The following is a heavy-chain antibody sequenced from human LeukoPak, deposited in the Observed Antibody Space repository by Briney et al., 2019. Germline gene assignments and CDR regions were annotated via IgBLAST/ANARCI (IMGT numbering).Heavy chain of an antibody. V-gene: IGHV3-11*01. CDR3: AMSRTYDFIFIS. CDR2: ISQSSTTI. D-gene: IGHD2/OR15-2a*01. Sequence: GGSLRLSCEASGFNFPNFYMSWIRQAPGKGLEWVSYISQSSTTIYYADSVKGRFTISRDNANNLLFLQMNSLKTEDTALYFCAMSRTYDFIFISWGQGTLVTVSS. J-gene: IGHJ5*02. CDR1: GFNFPNFY.